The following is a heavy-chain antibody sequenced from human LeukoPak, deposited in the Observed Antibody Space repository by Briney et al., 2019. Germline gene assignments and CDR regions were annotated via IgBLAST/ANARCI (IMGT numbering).Heavy chain of an antibody. CDR1: GGSISSGSYY. Sequence: SETLSLTCTVSGGSISSGSYYWSWIRQPAGKGLEWIGRIYTSGSTNYNPSLKSRVTISVDTSKNQFSLKLSSVTAADTAVYYCARGGIAVAGTGLSSYYYYMDVWGKGTTVTVSS. D-gene: IGHD6-19*01. CDR3: ARGGIAVAGTGLSSYYYYMDV. J-gene: IGHJ6*03. V-gene: IGHV4-61*02. CDR2: IYTSGST.